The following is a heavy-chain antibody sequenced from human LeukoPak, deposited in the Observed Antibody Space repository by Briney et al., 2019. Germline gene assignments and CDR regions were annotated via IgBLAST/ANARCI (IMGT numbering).Heavy chain of an antibody. Sequence: GGSLRLSCAASGFTFSNAWMSWVRQGPGKGLEWVGRIKSKTDGGTTDYAAPVKGRFTISRDDSKNTLYLQMNSLKTEDTAVYYCTTQRSRITMVRGVIRSDHWGQGALVTVSS. D-gene: IGHD3-10*01. CDR2: IKSKTDGGTT. J-gene: IGHJ4*02. CDR1: GFTFSNAW. V-gene: IGHV3-15*01. CDR3: TTQRSRITMVRGVIRSDH.